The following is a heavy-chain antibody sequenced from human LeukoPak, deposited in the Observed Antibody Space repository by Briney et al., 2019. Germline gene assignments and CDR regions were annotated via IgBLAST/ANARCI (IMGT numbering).Heavy chain of an antibody. D-gene: IGHD3-10*01. Sequence: ASVKASCKASGYTFSGYYMHWVRQAPGQGLEWMGIINPSGGRITYAQKFQGRVTMTRDTSTSTVYMELSSLRSEDTAVYYCARNWYYYGSGSYDYWGQGTLVTVSS. CDR3: ARNWYYYGSGSYDY. CDR2: INPSGGRI. CDR1: GYTFSGYY. V-gene: IGHV1-46*01. J-gene: IGHJ4*02.